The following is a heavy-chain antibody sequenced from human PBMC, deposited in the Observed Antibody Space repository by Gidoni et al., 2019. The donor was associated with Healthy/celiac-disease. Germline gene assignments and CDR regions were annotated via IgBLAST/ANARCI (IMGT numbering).Heavy chain of an antibody. D-gene: IGHD3-16*02. Sequence: QVQLVESGGGVVQPGRSLRLSCAASGFTFSSYGMHWVRQAPGKGLEWVAVISYDGSNKYYADSVKGRFTISRDNSKNTLYLQMNSLRAEDTAVYYCAKSPKDMAYVWGSYRAYFDYWGQGTLVTVSS. V-gene: IGHV3-30*18. J-gene: IGHJ4*02. CDR2: ISYDGSNK. CDR3: AKSPKDMAYVWGSYRAYFDY. CDR1: GFTFSSYG.